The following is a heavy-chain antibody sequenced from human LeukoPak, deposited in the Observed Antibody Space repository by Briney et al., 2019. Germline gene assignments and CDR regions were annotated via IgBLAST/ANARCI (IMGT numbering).Heavy chain of an antibody. CDR1: GFTFGVYA. J-gene: IGHJ5*02. CDR2: ISYDGSNK. CDR3: ARDSSGWGGNNWFDP. Sequence: GMSLRLSCAASGFTFGVYAIHWVRQAPAKGLEWVAFISYDGSNKYYADSVKGRFTISRDNSKNTSYLEMNSLRAEDTALYYCARDSSGWGGNNWFDPWGQGTLVTVSS. V-gene: IGHV3-30-3*01. D-gene: IGHD6-19*01.